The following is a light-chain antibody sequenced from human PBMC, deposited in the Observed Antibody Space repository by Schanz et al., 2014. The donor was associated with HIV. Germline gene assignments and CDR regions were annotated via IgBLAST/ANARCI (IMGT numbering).Light chain of an antibody. CDR2: AAS. V-gene: IGKV1-9*01. CDR1: QAINNF. Sequence: DIQLTQSPSFLSASVGDRVTITCRASQAINNFLAWYQQRPGKAPKLLIYAASTLQSGVPSRFSGSGSGTDFTLTISSLQPEDSAVYFCQQSAGDPTFGQGTRLEIK. J-gene: IGKJ5*01. CDR3: QQSAGDPT.